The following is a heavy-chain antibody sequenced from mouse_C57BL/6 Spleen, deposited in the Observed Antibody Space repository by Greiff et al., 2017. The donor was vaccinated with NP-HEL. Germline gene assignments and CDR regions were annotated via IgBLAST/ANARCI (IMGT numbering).Heavy chain of an antibody. D-gene: IGHD1-1*01. CDR2: IRSKSNNYAT. Sequence: EVKLVESGGGLVQPKGSLKLSCAASGFSFNTYAMNWVRQAPGKGLEWVARIRSKSNNYATYYADSVKDRFTISRDDSESMLYLQMNNLKTEDTAMYYCGRHTVVAPYYFDYWGQGTTLTVSS. J-gene: IGHJ2*01. V-gene: IGHV10-1*01. CDR3: GRHTVVAPYYFDY. CDR1: GFSFNTYA.